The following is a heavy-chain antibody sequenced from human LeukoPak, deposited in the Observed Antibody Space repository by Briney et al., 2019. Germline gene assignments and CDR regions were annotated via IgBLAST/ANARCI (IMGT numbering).Heavy chain of an antibody. CDR3: STNMLRGLHFDY. V-gene: IGHV4-59*11. J-gene: IGHJ4*02. CDR1: GASLSSHY. D-gene: IGHD3-10*01. Sequence: SETLSLICTVSGASLSSHYWSWIRQPPGGGLGWIGHVYHSGSTSYNPSLESRVSISIDTSKNQFSLKLSSVTAADTAIYYCSTNMLRGLHFDYRGQGTLVAVSS. CDR2: VYHSGST.